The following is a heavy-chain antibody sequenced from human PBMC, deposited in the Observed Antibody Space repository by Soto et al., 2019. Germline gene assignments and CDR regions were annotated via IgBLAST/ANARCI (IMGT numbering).Heavy chain of an antibody. Sequence: PGGSLRLSCAASGFTFSSYGMHCVRQAPGKGLEWVAVISYDGSNKYYADSVKGRFTISRDNAMDMVYLQMNSLRAEDTAVYFCAKGGTYHIGDSDSRGQGTLVTVSS. CDR1: GFTFSSYG. J-gene: IGHJ4*02. CDR2: ISYDGSNK. V-gene: IGHV3-30*18. D-gene: IGHD5-12*01. CDR3: AKGGTYHIGDSDS.